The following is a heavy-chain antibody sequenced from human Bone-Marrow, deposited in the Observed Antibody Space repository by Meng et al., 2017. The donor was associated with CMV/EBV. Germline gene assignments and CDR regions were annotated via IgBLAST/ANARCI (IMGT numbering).Heavy chain of an antibody. J-gene: IGHJ6*01. CDR2: IYYSGST. D-gene: IGHD3-10*01. Sequence: ESLKISCTVSGGSISSYYWSWIRQPPGKGLEWIGYIYYSGSTNYNPSLKSRVTISVDTSKNQFSLKLSSVTAADTAVYYCARVALYYYGSGSPLPETNYYYGMAVWGQGNTVNGAS. V-gene: IGHV4-59*01. CDR1: GGSISSYY. CDR3: ARVALYYYGSGSPLPETNYYYGMAV.